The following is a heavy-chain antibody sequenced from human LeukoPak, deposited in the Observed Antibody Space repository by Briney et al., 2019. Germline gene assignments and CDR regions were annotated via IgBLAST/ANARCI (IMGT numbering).Heavy chain of an antibody. J-gene: IGHJ6*03. CDR2: ISGSGGST. V-gene: IGHV3-23*01. Sequence: GGSLRLSCAASGFTFSSYAMSWVRQAPGKGLEWVSAISGSGGSTYYADSVKGRFTTSRDNAKNSLYLQMNSLRAEDTALYHCARVGGSGSYNYYMDVWGKGTTVTISS. CDR1: GFTFSSYA. D-gene: IGHD3-10*01. CDR3: ARVGGSGSYNYYMDV.